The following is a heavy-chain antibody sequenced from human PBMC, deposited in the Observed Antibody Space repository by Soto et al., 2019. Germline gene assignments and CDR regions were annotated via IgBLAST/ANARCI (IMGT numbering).Heavy chain of an antibody. CDR1: GGSISSSNW. CDR3: ASVRGGYYYAMDV. D-gene: IGHD3-10*02. Sequence: QVQLQESGPGLVKPSGTLSLTCAVSGGSISSSNWWSWVRQPPGKGLEWIGEIYHSGSTNYNPSPTRRVTISVDQSKNQFSLKLSSVAAADTAVYYCASVRGGYYYAMDVWGQGTTVTVSS. V-gene: IGHV4-4*02. CDR2: IYHSGST. J-gene: IGHJ6*02.